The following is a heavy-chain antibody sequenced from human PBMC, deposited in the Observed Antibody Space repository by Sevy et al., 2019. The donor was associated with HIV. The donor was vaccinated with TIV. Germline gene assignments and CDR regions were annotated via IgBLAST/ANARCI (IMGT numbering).Heavy chain of an antibody. V-gene: IGHV3-11*06. CDR1: GFTFSDYY. Sequence: GGSLRLSCTASGFTFSDYYMSWIRQAPGKGLECVSFISSTTCYTNYADSVKGRFTISRDNAKNSLYLQMNNLRAEDTAVYYCARSLKDWTPSAGHWGQGTLVTVSS. CDR2: ISSTTCYT. CDR3: ARSLKDWTPSAGH. D-gene: IGHD1-1*01. J-gene: IGHJ4*02.